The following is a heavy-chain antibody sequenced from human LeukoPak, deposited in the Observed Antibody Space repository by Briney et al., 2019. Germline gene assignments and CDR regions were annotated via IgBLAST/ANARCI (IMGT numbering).Heavy chain of an antibody. J-gene: IGHJ5*02. CDR3: ARGGSEYAFWSVQRSNWFDP. V-gene: IGHV7-4-1*02. CDR1: GYTFTSYA. Sequence: ASVKVSCKASGYTFTSYAINWVRQAPGQGLEWMGWINTNTGNPTYAQGFTGRFVFSLDTSVSTTYLQINSLKAEDTAVYYCARGGSEYAFWSVQRSNWFDPWGQGTLITVSS. CDR2: INTNTGNP. D-gene: IGHD3-3*01.